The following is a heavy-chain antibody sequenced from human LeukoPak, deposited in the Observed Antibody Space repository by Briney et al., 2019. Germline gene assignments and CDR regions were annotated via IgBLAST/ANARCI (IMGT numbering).Heavy chain of an antibody. D-gene: IGHD5-18*01. V-gene: IGHV1-2*02. J-gene: IGHJ4*02. Sequence: GASVKVSCKASGYTFTGYYMHWVRQAPGQGLEWMGWINPNSGGTNYAQKFQGRVTMTRDTSISTAYMELSRLRSDDTAVYYCARVRPRRYSYSGEFDYWGQGTLVTVSS. CDR1: GYTFTGYY. CDR2: INPNSGGT. CDR3: ARVRPRRYSYSGEFDY.